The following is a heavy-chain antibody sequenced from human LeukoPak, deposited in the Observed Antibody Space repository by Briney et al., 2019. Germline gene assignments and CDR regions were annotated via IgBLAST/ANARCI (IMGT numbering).Heavy chain of an antibody. CDR3: ARVGSNNYDSSGYFDY. D-gene: IGHD3-22*01. CDR1: GFSFSSYW. J-gene: IGHJ4*02. V-gene: IGHV3-7*01. CDR2: IKQDGSEK. Sequence: RGSLRLSCAASGFSFSSYWISWVRQAPGKVLEWVANIKQDGSEKYYVDSVKGRFTISRDNAKNSLYLQMNSLRAEDTAVYYCARVGSNNYDSSGYFDYWGQGTLVTVSS.